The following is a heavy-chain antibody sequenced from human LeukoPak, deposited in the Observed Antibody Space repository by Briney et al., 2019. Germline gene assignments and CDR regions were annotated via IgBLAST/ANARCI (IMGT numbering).Heavy chain of an antibody. CDR2: ISAYNGNT. CDR3: ARADCSSTSCLGAFDI. D-gene: IGHD2-2*01. Sequence: ASVKVSCKASGYTFTSYGISWVRQAPGQWLEWMGWISAYNGNTNYAQKLQGRVTMTTDTFTSTAYMELRSLRSEDTAVYYCARADCSSTSCLGAFDIWGQGTMVTVSS. CDR1: GYTFTSYG. J-gene: IGHJ3*02. V-gene: IGHV1-18*01.